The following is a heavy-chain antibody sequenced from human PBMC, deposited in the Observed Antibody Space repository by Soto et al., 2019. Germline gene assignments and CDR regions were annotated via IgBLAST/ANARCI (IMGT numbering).Heavy chain of an antibody. CDR2: IYYSGST. CDR1: GGSISSGGYY. Sequence: SETLSLTCTVSGGSISSGGYYWSWIRQHPGKGLEWIGYIYYSGSTYYNPSLKSRVTISVDTSKNQFSLKLSSVTAADTAVYYCATGSLVFYYDSSGYPQFVYWGEGTLVTVYS. CDR3: ATGSLVFYYDSSGYPQFVY. D-gene: IGHD3-22*01. J-gene: IGHJ4*02. V-gene: IGHV4-31*03.